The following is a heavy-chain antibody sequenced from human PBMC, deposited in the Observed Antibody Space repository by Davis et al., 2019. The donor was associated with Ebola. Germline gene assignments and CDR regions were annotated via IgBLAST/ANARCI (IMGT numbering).Heavy chain of an antibody. CDR2: ISTNTGNP. J-gene: IGHJ4*02. CDR3: AKSDYGRSDF. CDR1: GYTFTAYN. V-gene: IGHV7-4-1*02. Sequence: ALVKVSCKASGYTFTAYNMNWVRQAPGQGLEWMGWISTNTGNPTYARGFAGRFVFSVDTSVNTAYLQITSLRAEDTATYYCAKSDYGRSDFWGQGTLVTVSS. D-gene: IGHD4-17*01.